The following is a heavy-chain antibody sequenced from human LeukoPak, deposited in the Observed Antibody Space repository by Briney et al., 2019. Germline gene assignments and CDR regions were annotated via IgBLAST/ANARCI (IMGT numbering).Heavy chain of an antibody. D-gene: IGHD1-26*01. Sequence: GGSLRLTCAASGFTFSSYAMSWVRQAPGKGLEWVSSISGSGGSTYYADSVKGRFTISTDNSKNTLYLQMNSLRAEDTAVYYCAKDLGRYRNNYFDYWGQGTLVTVSS. CDR2: ISGSGGST. J-gene: IGHJ4*02. V-gene: IGHV3-23*01. CDR1: GFTFSSYA. CDR3: AKDLGRYRNNYFDY.